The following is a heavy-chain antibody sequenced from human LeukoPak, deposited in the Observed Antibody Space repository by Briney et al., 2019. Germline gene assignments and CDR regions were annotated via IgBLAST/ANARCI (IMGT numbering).Heavy chain of an antibody. D-gene: IGHD5-24*01. J-gene: IGHJ4*02. CDR3: ARDGTEMWIDY. CDR1: GYTFTSHY. V-gene: IGHV1-2*06. CDR2: INPNSGGT. Sequence: ASVKVSCKASGYTFTSHYMHWVRQAPGQGLEWMGRINPNSGGTNYAQKFQGRVTMTRDTSISTAYMELSRLRSDDTAVYYCARDGTEMWIDYWGQGTLVTVSS.